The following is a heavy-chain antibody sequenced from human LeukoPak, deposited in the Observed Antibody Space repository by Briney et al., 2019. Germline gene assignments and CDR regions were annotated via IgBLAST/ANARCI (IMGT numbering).Heavy chain of an antibody. CDR1: GGSISSGGYS. J-gene: IGHJ4*02. CDR2: IYHSGST. CDR3: ARGGYATSIDY. Sequence: SETLSLTCAVSGGSISSGGYSWSWIRQPPGKGLEWIGYIYHSGSTYYNPSLKSRVTISVDTSKNQFSLKLSSVTAADTAVYYCARGGYATSIDYWGQGTLVTVSS. V-gene: IGHV4-30-2*01. D-gene: IGHD5-12*01.